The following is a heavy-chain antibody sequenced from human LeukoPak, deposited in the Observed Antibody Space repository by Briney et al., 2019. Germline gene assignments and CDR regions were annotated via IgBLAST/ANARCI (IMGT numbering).Heavy chain of an antibody. CDR2: INHSGST. J-gene: IGHJ4*02. CDR1: GGSFSGYY. D-gene: IGHD3-10*01. V-gene: IGHV4-34*01. CDR3: ARESRRGHYYFDY. Sequence: SETLSLTCAVYGGSFSGYYWSWIRQPPGKGLEWIGEINHSGSTNYNPPLKSRVTISVDTSKNQFSLKLSSVTAADTAVYYCARESRRGHYYFDYWGQGTLVTVSS.